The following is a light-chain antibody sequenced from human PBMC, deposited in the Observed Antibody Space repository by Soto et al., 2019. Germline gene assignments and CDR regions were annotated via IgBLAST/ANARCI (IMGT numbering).Light chain of an antibody. J-gene: IGKJ4*01. CDR3: QQYGNSSPIT. CDR1: QSVSCSY. V-gene: IGKV3-20*01. Sequence: EIVLTQSPGTLFLSPGERATLSCRASQSVSCSYLAWYQQKPGQAPRLLIYGASSRATGIPDRFSGSGSGTDFTLTISRLEPEDFAVYYCQQYGNSSPITFGGGTKLEIK. CDR2: GAS.